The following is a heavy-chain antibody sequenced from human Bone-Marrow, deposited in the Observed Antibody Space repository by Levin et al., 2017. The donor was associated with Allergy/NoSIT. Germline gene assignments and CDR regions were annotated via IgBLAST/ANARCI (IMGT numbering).Heavy chain of an antibody. CDR3: ARDKRYCSGGSCYVGLDY. Sequence: SETLSLTCTVSGGSISSYYWSWIRQPPGKGLEWIGYIYYSGSTNYNPSLKSQVTISVDTSKNQFSLKLSSVTAADTAVYYCARDKRYCSGGSCYVGLDYWGQGTLVTVSS. J-gene: IGHJ4*02. CDR1: GGSISSYY. V-gene: IGHV4-59*01. D-gene: IGHD2-15*01. CDR2: IYYSGST.